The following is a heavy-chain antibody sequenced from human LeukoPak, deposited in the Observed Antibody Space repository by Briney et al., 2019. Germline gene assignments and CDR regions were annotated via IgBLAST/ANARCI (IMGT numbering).Heavy chain of an antibody. CDR2: IYPGDSDT. CDR1: GYSFTSYW. D-gene: IGHD6-13*01. J-gene: IGHJ6*03. CDR3: ATSGAEKGSIAAAGGYMDV. V-gene: IGHV5-51*01. Sequence: GESLKISCKGSGYSFTSYWIGWVRQMPGKGLEWMGIIYPGDSDTRYSPSFQGQVTISADKSISTAYLQWSSLKASDTAMYYCATSGAEKGSIAAAGGYMDVWGKGTTVTVSS.